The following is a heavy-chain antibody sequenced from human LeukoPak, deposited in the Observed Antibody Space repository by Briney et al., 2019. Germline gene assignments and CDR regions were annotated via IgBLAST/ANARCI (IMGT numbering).Heavy chain of an antibody. Sequence: SETLSLTCTVYGGAFSGYYWSWIRQPPGKGLEWIGHINHSGSTNYNSTLKSRVTMSLDTSKNHFYLNLTSVTAADTAMYYCARPRSSGWYVHLDYWGQGTLVTVPS. V-gene: IGHV4-34*10. J-gene: IGHJ4*02. D-gene: IGHD6-19*01. CDR2: INHSGST. CDR3: ARPRSSGWYVHLDY. CDR1: GGAFSGYY.